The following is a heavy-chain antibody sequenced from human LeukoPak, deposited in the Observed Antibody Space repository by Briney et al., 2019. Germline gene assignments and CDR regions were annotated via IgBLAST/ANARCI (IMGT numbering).Heavy chain of an antibody. CDR2: IIPIFSTP. CDR3: ARWAAAASTPWWPPLDY. CDR1: GGTFSSYV. D-gene: IGHD6-25*01. V-gene: IGHV1-69*13. Sequence: VASVKVSCRASGGTFSSYVINWVRQAPGQGLEWMGGIIPIFSTPNYAQKFQGRVTITADESTSTAYMELSSLRSEDTAVYYCARWAAAASTPWWPPLDYWGQGTLVTVSS. J-gene: IGHJ4*02.